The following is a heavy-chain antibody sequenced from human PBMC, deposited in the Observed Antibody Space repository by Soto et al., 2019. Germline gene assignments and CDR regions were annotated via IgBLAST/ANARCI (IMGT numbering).Heavy chain of an antibody. V-gene: IGHV3-21*01. CDR3: ARDSPSYYGSGSYYLWFDP. Sequence: GGSLRLSCAASGFTFSSYSMNWVRQAPGKGLEWVSSISSSSSYIYYADSVKGRFTISRDNAKNSLYLQMNSLRAEDTAVYYSARDSPSYYGSGSYYLWFDPWGQGTLVTVSS. CDR2: ISSSSSYI. CDR1: GFTFSSYS. D-gene: IGHD3-10*01. J-gene: IGHJ5*02.